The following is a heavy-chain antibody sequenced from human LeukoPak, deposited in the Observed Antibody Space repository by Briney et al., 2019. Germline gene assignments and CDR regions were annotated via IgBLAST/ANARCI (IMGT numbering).Heavy chain of an antibody. V-gene: IGHV3-21*01. CDR1: GFIFSTYN. J-gene: IGHJ4*02. CDR3: AREGPHCSSTSCYLDS. CDR2: ISPSSGYK. D-gene: IGHD2-2*01. Sequence: GGSLRLSCSASGFIFSTYNMIWVRQAPRKGLEWVSAISPSSGYKYYEDSVKGRFTISRDNAKNSLYLLMDNLRVEDTAPYYCAREGPHCSSTSCYLDSWGQGVLVTVSS.